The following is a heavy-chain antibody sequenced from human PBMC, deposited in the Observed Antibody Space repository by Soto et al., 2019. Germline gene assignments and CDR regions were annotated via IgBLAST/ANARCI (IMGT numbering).Heavy chain of an antibody. D-gene: IGHD2-15*01. CDR3: VVAAQPSYFDY. Sequence: QVQLVQSGAEVKKPGASVKVSCKASGYTFTCYGISWVRQAPGQGLEWMRWISAYNGKTNYAQKLQGRVTMTTDTSSSTAYMELRSLRSDDTAVYYCVVAAQPSYFDYWGQGTLVTVSS. V-gene: IGHV1-18*01. CDR1: GYTFTCYG. J-gene: IGHJ4*02. CDR2: ISAYNGKT.